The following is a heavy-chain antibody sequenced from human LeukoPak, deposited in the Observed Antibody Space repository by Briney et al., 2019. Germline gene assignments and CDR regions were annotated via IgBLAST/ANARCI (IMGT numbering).Heavy chain of an antibody. D-gene: IGHD3-10*01. CDR3: AKDSKESGFDY. CDR2: IWYDGSNK. J-gene: IGHJ4*02. V-gene: IGHV3-33*06. Sequence: PGGSLRLSCAASGFTFSSYGMHWVRQAPGKGLEWVAVIWYDGSNKYYADSVKGRFTISRDNSKNTLYLQMNSLRAEDTAVYYCAKDSKESGFDYWGPGTLVTVSS. CDR1: GFTFSSYG.